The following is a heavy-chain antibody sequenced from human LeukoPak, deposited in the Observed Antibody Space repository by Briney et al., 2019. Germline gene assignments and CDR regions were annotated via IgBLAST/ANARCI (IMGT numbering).Heavy chain of an antibody. CDR3: ARDRYDGSGFDY. Sequence: GGSLRLSCAASGFTFSSYSMNWVRQAPGKGLEWVSSISSSSSYIYYTDSVKGRFTISRDNAKNSLYLQMNSLRAEDTAVYYCARDRYDGSGFDYWGQGTLVTVSS. D-gene: IGHD3-10*01. CDR2: ISSSSSYI. J-gene: IGHJ4*02. CDR1: GFTFSSYS. V-gene: IGHV3-21*01.